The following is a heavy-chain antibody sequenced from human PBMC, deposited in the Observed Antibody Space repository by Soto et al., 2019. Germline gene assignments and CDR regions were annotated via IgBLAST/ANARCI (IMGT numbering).Heavy chain of an antibody. D-gene: IGHD4-17*01. CDR3: GRCGLTTLTTSYFYY. Sequence: PSETLSLTCTVSGGSISNYYWRWIRQPPGKVQEWIRYLYYSGSTNYNPSPTSRVTISVDTSKPHFSLKLSSLTAADTHLHYCGRCGLTTLTTSYFYYWGQGILPTVSS. V-gene: IGHV4-59*01. CDR1: GGSISNYY. CDR2: LYYSGST. J-gene: IGHJ4*02.